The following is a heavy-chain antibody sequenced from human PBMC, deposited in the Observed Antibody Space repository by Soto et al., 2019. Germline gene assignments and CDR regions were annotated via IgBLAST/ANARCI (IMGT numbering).Heavy chain of an antibody. J-gene: IGHJ6*02. CDR3: AKGQIVATGRGHYGLDV. CDR2: ISYDGGDK. CDR1: GFTFSTSG. Sequence: GGSLRLSCAASGFTFSTSGMHWVRQAPGKGLEWVTVISYDGGDKYYAESVKGRFSISRDNSKNTLYLQMNSLRTEDTATYYCAKGQIVATGRGHYGLDVWGQGTTVTVS. V-gene: IGHV3-30*18. D-gene: IGHD5-12*01.